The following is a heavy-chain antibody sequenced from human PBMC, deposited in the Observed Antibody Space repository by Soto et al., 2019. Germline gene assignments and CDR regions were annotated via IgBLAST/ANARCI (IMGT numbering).Heavy chain of an antibody. Sequence: ASVKVSCKASGYTFTSYDINWVRQATGQGLEWMGWMNPNSGNTGYAQKFQGRVNMTRNTSISTAYMELSSLRSEDTAVYYCARAHFGVVTNYYYYMDVWGKGTTVTVSS. V-gene: IGHV1-8*01. CDR1: GYTFTSYD. CDR2: MNPNSGNT. CDR3: ARAHFGVVTNYYYYMDV. D-gene: IGHD3-3*01. J-gene: IGHJ6*03.